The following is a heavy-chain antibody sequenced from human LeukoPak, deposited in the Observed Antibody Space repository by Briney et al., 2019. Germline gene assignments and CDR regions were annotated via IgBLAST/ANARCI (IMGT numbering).Heavy chain of an antibody. D-gene: IGHD3-10*01. Sequence: GGSLRLSCAASGFTLSIYWMSWVRQAPGKGLEWVANIKQDGSESHYVDSVKGRFTISRDNAKNSVSLQMNSLRAEDTAVYYCARDTPTMVRGATFWFDPWGQGTLVTVSS. J-gene: IGHJ5*02. CDR2: IKQDGSES. V-gene: IGHV3-7*01. CDR3: ARDTPTMVRGATFWFDP. CDR1: GFTLSIYW.